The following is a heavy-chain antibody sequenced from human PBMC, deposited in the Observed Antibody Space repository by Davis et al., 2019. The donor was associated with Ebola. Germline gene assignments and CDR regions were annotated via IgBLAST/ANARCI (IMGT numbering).Heavy chain of an antibody. CDR1: GFTFSSYA. Sequence: PGGSLRLSCAASGFTFSSYAMHWVRQAPGKGLEYVSTITSNGGDTYYADSVKGTFTISRDNSKSTLYLQMASLRGDDTAVYYCVKGDFVAARPGASWGQGTLVTVSS. CDR3: VKGDFVAARPGAS. J-gene: IGHJ5*02. V-gene: IGHV3-64D*08. D-gene: IGHD6-6*01. CDR2: ITSNGGDT.